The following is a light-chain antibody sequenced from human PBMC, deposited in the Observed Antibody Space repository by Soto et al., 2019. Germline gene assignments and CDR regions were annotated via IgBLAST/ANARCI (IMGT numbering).Light chain of an antibody. J-gene: IGKJ5*01. V-gene: IGKV3-15*01. CDR3: QQYKTWPPIT. CDR2: GAS. Sequence: EMMMTQSTATPSVTPGEGVTVSCRSRQSVSSNLAWYQQRPGQAPRLLIYGASTRATGIPARFSGSGSGTEFTLTISSLQFEDFAVYYCQQYKTWPPITFGQGTRLEIK. CDR1: QSVSSN.